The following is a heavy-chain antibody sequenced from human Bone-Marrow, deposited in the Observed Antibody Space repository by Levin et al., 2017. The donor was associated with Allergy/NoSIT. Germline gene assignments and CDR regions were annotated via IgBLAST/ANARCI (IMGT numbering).Heavy chain of an antibody. CDR3: AREVNSSDDLNFFGVFDI. V-gene: IGHV4-31*03. CDR2: VYYTGNT. CDR1: GGSVNSGNYY. J-gene: IGHJ3*02. D-gene: IGHD6-25*01. Sequence: PSETLSLTCTVSGGSVNSGNYYWSWIRHHPGTALEWIGYVYYTGNTYYNPSLRSRLTMSLDTSMNQFSLKLNSVTAADTAVYYCAREVNSSDDLNFFGVFDIWGQGAMITVSS.